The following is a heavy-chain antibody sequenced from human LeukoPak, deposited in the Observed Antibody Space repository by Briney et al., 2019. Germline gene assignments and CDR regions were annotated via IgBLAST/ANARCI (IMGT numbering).Heavy chain of an antibody. CDR2: IYYTGSP. CDR1: GGSISSYH. J-gene: IGHJ3*02. CDR3: SRHSNYGEAFDI. V-gene: IGHV4-59*08. Sequence: SETLSLTCTVSGGSISSYHWSWIRQPPGKGLEWIGYIYYTGSPTYNPSLRSRVTISADTSKNQFSLKLTSVAAADTAVYYCSRHSNYGEAFDIWGQGTMVTVSS. D-gene: IGHD4-17*01.